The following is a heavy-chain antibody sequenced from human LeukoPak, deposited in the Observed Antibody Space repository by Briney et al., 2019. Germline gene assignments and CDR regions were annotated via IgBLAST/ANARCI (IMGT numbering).Heavy chain of an antibody. CDR3: ARVRVPSRILLPYFDL. CDR1: GFTFNTYS. J-gene: IGHJ4*02. CDR2: MSYDGGTR. Sequence: GGSLRLSCAASGFTFNTYSIHWVRQAPGKGLEWVAVMSYDGGTRYFADSVKGRFAVSRDNSQNMVYLQMNSLRDEDTAVYYCARVRVPSRILLPYFDLWGQGALVAVSS. V-gene: IGHV3-30*07. D-gene: IGHD3-3*01.